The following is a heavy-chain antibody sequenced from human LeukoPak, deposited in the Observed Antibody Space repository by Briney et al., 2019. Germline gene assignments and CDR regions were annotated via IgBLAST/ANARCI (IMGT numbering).Heavy chain of an antibody. D-gene: IGHD4-23*01. V-gene: IGHV3-11*04. CDR3: ARVAAGYSVNYFDY. CDR1: GFTFSDYY. CDR2: ISSSGSTI. J-gene: IGHJ4*02. Sequence: GGSLRLSCAASGFTFSDYYMSWIRQAPGKGLEWVSYISSSGSTIDYADSVKGRFTISRDNAKNSLYLQMNSLRDEDTAVYYCARVAAGYSVNYFDYWGQGTLVTVSS.